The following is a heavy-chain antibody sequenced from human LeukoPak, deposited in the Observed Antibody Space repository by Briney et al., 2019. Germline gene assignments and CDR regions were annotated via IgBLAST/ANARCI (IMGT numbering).Heavy chain of an antibody. D-gene: IGHD3-10*01. CDR3: ARSGYYYGSGSYLHYYYGMDV. CDR1: GFTFSSYD. CDR2: IGTAGDT. J-gene: IGHJ6*02. V-gene: IGHV3-13*04. Sequence: PGGSLRLSCAASGFTFSSYDMHWVRQATGKGLEWVSAIGTAGDTYYPGSVKGRFTISRENAKNSLYLQMSSLRAGDTAVYYCARSGYYYGSGSYLHYYYGMDVWGQGTTVTVSS.